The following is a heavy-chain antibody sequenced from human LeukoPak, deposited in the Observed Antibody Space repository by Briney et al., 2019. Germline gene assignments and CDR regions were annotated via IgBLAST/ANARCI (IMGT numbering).Heavy chain of an antibody. J-gene: IGHJ4*02. CDR3: ARDGLGYYDSSGYPDY. CDR2: ISSSSSYI. Sequence: GGSLRLSCAASGFTFSNAWMSWVRQAPGKGLEWVSSISSSSSYIYYADSVKGRFTISRDNAKNSLYLQMNSLRAEDTAVYYCARDGLGYYDSSGYPDYWGQGTLITVSS. D-gene: IGHD3-22*01. V-gene: IGHV3-21*01. CDR1: GFTFSNAW.